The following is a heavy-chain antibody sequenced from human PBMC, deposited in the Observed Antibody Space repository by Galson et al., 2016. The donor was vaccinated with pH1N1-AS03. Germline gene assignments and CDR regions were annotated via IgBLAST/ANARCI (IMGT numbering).Heavy chain of an antibody. Sequence: ETLSLTCTFSGGSINSYHWNWIRQSPGKGLGWIGYIHYTGSTAYNPSLKSRVTISVDTSKKEFSLKLTSMTAADTAVYYCARGLYASGTSLNYWGPGNLVTVSS. J-gene: IGHJ4*02. CDR2: IHYTGST. D-gene: IGHD3-10*01. V-gene: IGHV4-59*01. CDR1: GGSINSYH. CDR3: ARGLYASGTSLNY.